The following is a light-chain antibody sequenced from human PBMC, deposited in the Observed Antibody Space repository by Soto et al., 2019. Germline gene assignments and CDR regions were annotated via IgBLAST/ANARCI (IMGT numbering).Light chain of an antibody. Sequence: EIVMTQSPATLSVSAGERATLSCRASQSVSSNLAWYHQKPGQAPRLLIYGASTRATGIPARFSGSGSGTEFTLTIHSLQSEDFAVYYCQQYNNWPRTFGQGAKVDIK. CDR3: QQYNNWPRT. CDR1: QSVSSN. CDR2: GAS. V-gene: IGKV3-15*01. J-gene: IGKJ1*01.